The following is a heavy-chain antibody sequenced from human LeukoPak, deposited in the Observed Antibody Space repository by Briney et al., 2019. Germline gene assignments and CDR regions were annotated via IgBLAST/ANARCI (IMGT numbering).Heavy chain of an antibody. CDR3: ARPTTAEDYFDY. CDR2: INPSGGST. V-gene: IGHV1-46*01. CDR1: GYTFTSYY. Sequence: ASVKVSCKASGYTFTSYYMHWVRQAPGQGLEWMGIINPSGGSTSYAQKFQGRVSMTRDTSTSTVYMDLSSLRSEDTAVYYCARPTTAEDYFDYWGQGTLVTVSS. J-gene: IGHJ4*02. D-gene: IGHD4-17*01.